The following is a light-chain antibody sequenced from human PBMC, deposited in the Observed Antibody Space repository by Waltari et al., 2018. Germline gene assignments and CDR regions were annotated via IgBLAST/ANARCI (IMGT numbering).Light chain of an antibody. CDR1: PSVSSSY. J-gene: IGKJ4*01. V-gene: IGKV3-20*01. CDR2: AAS. CDR3: QHYTTSLT. Sequence: EIVLTQSPGTLSLSPGEGATLSCRASPSVSSSYLAWYQQKPGQAPRLLIYAASSRATGIPDRFSGSGSGTDFTLTISRLEPEDFAVYYCQHYTTSLTFGGGTKVEIK.